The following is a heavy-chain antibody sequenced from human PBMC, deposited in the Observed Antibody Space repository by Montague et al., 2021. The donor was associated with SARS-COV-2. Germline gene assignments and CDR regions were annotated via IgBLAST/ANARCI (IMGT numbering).Heavy chain of an antibody. V-gene: IGHV4-59*01. CDR3: ARGFDY. J-gene: IGHJ4*02. CDR2: IYYSGST. CDR1: GGSISSYY. Sequence: SETLSLTCTVAGGSISSYYWSWIRQPPGKGLEWIGYIYYSGSTNYNPTLKSRVTISVDTSKNQFSLKLSSVTAAGTAVYNGARGFDYWGQGTLVTVSS.